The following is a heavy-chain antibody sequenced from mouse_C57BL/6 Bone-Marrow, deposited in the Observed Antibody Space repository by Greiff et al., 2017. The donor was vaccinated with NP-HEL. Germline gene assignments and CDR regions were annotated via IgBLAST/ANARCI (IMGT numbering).Heavy chain of an antibody. J-gene: IGHJ4*01. CDR1: GYTFTSYG. Sequence: QVQLKESGAELARPGASVKLSCKASGYTFTSYGISWVKQSTGTGLAWIGEIYPRRGNTYYNEKFKGKATLTADKSSSTAYMELRSLTSEDSAVYFCARQLRPTGYYAMDYWGQGTSVTVSS. CDR3: ARQLRPTGYYAMDY. CDR2: IYPRRGNT. V-gene: IGHV1-81*01. D-gene: IGHD3-2*02.